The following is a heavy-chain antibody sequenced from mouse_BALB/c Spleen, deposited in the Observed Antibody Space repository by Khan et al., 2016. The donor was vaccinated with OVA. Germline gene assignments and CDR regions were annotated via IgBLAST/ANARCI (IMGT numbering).Heavy chain of an antibody. D-gene: IGHD1-1*01. CDR1: GFTFSTYG. V-gene: IGHV5-6*01. Sequence: EVELVESGGDLVKPGGSLKLSCAASGFTFSTYGMSWVRQAPDKRLEWVATVSTGGSYTYYPDSVKGRFTISRDNAKNTLYLQMTGLRSEDTAMFYCTRLDYYYDGEGLAYWGQGTLVTVSA. J-gene: IGHJ3*01. CDR2: VSTGGSYT. CDR3: TRLDYYYDGEGLAY.